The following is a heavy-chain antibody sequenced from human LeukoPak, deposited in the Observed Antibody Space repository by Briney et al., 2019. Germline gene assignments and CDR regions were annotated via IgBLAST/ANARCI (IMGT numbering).Heavy chain of an antibody. CDR1: GFTFSSYW. CDR3: ARDGPTVTPSFGY. D-gene: IGHD4-17*01. CDR2: IKQDGSEK. Sequence: PGGSLRLSCAASGFTFSSYWMSWVRQAPGKGLEWVANIKQDGSEKYYVDSVKGRLTISRDNAKNSLYLQMNSLRAEDTAVYYCARDGPTVTPSFGYWGQGTLVTVSS. J-gene: IGHJ4*02. V-gene: IGHV3-7*01.